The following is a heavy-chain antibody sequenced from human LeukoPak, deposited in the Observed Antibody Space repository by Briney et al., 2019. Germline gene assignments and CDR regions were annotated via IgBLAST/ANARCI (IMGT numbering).Heavy chain of an antibody. V-gene: IGHV4-30-2*01. CDR2: ISHSGST. CDR3: ARYSSTWPYWYFDL. D-gene: IGHD6-13*01. CDR1: GGSISSGAYS. J-gene: IGHJ2*01. Sequence: NPSETLFLTCAVSGGSISSGAYSWSWIRQPPGKGLEWIGYISHSGSTYYNPSLKSRVTISVDRSKNQFSLKLTSVTAADTAVYYCARYSSTWPYWYFDLWGRGTLVTVSS.